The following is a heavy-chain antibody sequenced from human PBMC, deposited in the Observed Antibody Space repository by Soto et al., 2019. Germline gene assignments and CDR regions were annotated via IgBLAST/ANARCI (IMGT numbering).Heavy chain of an antibody. CDR2: INSDGIST. D-gene: IGHD3-22*01. J-gene: IGHJ6*02. CDR1: GFIFSNCW. V-gene: IGHV3-74*01. CDR3: VRAIGHYGMDA. Sequence: GGSLRLSCVASGFIFSNCWMHWVRQAPGMGLVWVSHINSDGISTTYADSVKGRFTISRDNAKNTLYLQMNSLRAEDTAVYYCVRAIGHYGMDAWGRGTTVTVSS.